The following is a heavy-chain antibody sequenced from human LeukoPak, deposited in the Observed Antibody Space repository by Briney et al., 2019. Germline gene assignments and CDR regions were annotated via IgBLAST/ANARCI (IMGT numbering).Heavy chain of an antibody. V-gene: IGHV1-8*01. Sequence: ASVKVSCKASGYTFTSYDINWVRQATGQGLEWMGWMNPNSGNTGYAQKFQGRVTMTRNTSISTAYMELSSLRSEDTAVYYCARERVYSSSPHDYYYYYMDVWGKGTTATVSS. CDR3: ARERVYSSSPHDYYYYYMDV. CDR1: GYTFTSYD. J-gene: IGHJ6*03. CDR2: MNPNSGNT. D-gene: IGHD6-6*01.